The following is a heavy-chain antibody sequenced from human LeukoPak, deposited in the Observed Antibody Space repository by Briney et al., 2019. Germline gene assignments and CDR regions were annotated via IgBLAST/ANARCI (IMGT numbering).Heavy chain of an antibody. CDR1: GGSISSHY. CDR2: IYYSGST. D-gene: IGHD3-3*01. J-gene: IGHJ5*02. Sequence: SETLSLTCTVSGGSISSHYWSWIRQPPGKGLEWIGYIYYSGSTNYNPSLKSRVTISVDTSKNQFSLKLSSVTAADTAVYYCARIPSDNWFDPWGQGTLVTVSS. V-gene: IGHV4-59*11. CDR3: ARIPSDNWFDP.